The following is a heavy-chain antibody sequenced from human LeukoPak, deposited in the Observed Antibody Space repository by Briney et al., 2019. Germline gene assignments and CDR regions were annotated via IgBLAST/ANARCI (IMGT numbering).Heavy chain of an antibody. CDR3: ARDSSGYQ. D-gene: IGHD3-22*01. J-gene: IGHJ4*02. V-gene: IGHV3-7*01. Sequence: GGSLRLSCAASGFTFSTYWKSWVRQAPGKGLEWVANIKEDGSEKYYGDSVKGRFTISRDNAKNPLYLQMNSLRAEDTAVYYCARDSSGYQWGQGTLVTVSS. CDR1: GFTFSTYW. CDR2: IKEDGSEK.